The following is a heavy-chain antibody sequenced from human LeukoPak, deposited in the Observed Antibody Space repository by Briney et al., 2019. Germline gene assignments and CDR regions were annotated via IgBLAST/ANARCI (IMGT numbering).Heavy chain of an antibody. CDR1: GGSIRSSSYY. Sequence: SETLSLTCTVSGGSIRSSSYYWGWIRQPPGKGLEWIGSIYHSGSTYYNASLKSRGTISVDTSKNQFSLKLSSVTAADTAVYYCARVGSGSYYTPPYHFDYWGQGTLVTVSS. CDR3: ARVGSGSYYTPPYHFDY. CDR2: IYHSGST. J-gene: IGHJ4*02. D-gene: IGHD3-10*01. V-gene: IGHV4-39*01.